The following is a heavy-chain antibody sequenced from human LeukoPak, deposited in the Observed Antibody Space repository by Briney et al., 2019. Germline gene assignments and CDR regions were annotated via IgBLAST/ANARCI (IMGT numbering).Heavy chain of an antibody. CDR2: IRGSGDRT. Sequence: PGGSLRLSCAASGFTFSSYAMSWVRQAPGKGLERVSAIRGSGDRTHYADSVKGRFTISRDNSKNTLYLQMNSLRAEDTAVYYCAKDSKIVGATFRSYHYMDVWGKGTAVTVSS. J-gene: IGHJ6*03. V-gene: IGHV3-23*01. D-gene: IGHD1-26*01. CDR1: GFTFSSYA. CDR3: AKDSKIVGATFRSYHYMDV.